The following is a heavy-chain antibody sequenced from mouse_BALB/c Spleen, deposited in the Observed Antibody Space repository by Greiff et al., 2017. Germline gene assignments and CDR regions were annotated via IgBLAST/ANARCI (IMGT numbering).Heavy chain of an antibody. V-gene: IGHV2-2*02. CDR2: IWSGGST. Sequence: VQLQQSGPGLVQPSQSLSITCTVSGFSLTSYGVHWVRQSPGKGLEWLGVIWSGGSTDYNAAFISRLSISKDNSKSQVFFKMNSLQANDTAIYYCARKGAYDYDGWFAYWGQGTLVTVSA. CDR1: GFSLTSYG. CDR3: ARKGAYDYDGWFAY. D-gene: IGHD2-4*01. J-gene: IGHJ3*01.